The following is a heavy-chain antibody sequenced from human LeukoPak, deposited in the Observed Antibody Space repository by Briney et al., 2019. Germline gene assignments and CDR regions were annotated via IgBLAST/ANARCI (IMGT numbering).Heavy chain of an antibody. Sequence: SETLSLTCTVSGGSISSSSYYWGWIRQPPGKGLEWIGSIYYSGSTYYNPSLKSRVTISVDTSKNQFSLKLSSVTAADTAVYYCAIYDILTGYYNDYWGQGTLVTVSS. V-gene: IGHV4-39*07. CDR2: IYYSGST. CDR3: AIYDILTGYYNDY. J-gene: IGHJ4*02. D-gene: IGHD3-9*01. CDR1: GGSISSSSYY.